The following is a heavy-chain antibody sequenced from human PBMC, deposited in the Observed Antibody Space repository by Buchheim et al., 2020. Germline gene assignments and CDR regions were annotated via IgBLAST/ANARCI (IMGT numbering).Heavy chain of an antibody. J-gene: IGHJ6*02. D-gene: IGHD1-26*01. CDR3: AKELLPSYYYYGMDV. Sequence: EVQLVESGGGLVQPGGSLRLSCVASGFTFSSYAMSWVRQAPGKGLEWVSVTSGSGGSAYHADSVKGRTTISRDNSNNTLYLQMNSLRAEDTAVYYCAKELLPSYYYYGMDVWGQGTT. CDR2: TSGSGGSA. V-gene: IGHV3-23*04. CDR1: GFTFSSYA.